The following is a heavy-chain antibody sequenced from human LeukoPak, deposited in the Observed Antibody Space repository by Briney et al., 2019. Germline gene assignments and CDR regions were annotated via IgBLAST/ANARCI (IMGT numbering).Heavy chain of an antibody. CDR1: GFTFSSYE. V-gene: IGHV3-48*03. CDR2: VSSSGSTI. J-gene: IGHJ6*04. D-gene: IGHD3-10*02. CDR3: AELGITMIGGV. Sequence: GGSLRLSCAASGFTFSSYEMNWVRQAPGKGLGWVSYVSSSGSTIYYADSVKGRFTISRDNAKNSLYLQMNSLRAEDTAVYYCAELGITMIGGVWGKGTTVTISS.